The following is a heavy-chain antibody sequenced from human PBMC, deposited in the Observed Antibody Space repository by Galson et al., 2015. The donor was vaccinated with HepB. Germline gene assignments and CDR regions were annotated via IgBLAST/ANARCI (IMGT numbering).Heavy chain of an antibody. J-gene: IGHJ4*02. CDR2: ISAYNGNT. V-gene: IGHV1-18*01. CDR1: GYTFTSYG. D-gene: IGHD3-3*01. Sequence: VKVSCKASGYTFTSYGISWVRQAPGQGLEWMGWISAYNGNTNYAQKLQGRVTMTTDTSTSTAYMELRSLRSDDTAVYYCARDPRDIRFLEWLGTYYFDYWGQGTLVTVSS. CDR3: ARDPRDIRFLEWLGTYYFDY.